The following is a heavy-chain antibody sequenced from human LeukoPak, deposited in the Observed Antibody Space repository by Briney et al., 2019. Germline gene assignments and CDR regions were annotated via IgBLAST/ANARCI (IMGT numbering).Heavy chain of an antibody. CDR2: IYTSGST. CDR1: GGSISSYS. Sequence: SETLSLTCTVSGGSISSYSWSWIRQPAGKGLEWIGRIYTSGSTNYNPSLKSRVTISVDTSKNQFSLKLSSVTAADTAMYYCASSIGYPGPFDPWGQGTLVTVSS. CDR3: ASSIGYPGPFDP. V-gene: IGHV4-4*07. J-gene: IGHJ5*02. D-gene: IGHD6-13*01.